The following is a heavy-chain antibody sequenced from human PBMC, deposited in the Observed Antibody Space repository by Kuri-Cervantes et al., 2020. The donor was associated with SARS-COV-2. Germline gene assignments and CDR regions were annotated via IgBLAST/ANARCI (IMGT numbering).Heavy chain of an antibody. Sequence: GESLKISCAASGFTFSTYDMYWVRQAPGKGLEWVAFIWNDGSNKYYADSVKGRFTIPRDNSKNTLYLQMDSLRGDDTAVYYCARDVGDSGSDYWGQGTLVTVSS. D-gene: IGHD3-10*01. V-gene: IGHV3-33*08. CDR2: IWNDGSNK. J-gene: IGHJ4*02. CDR3: ARDVGDSGSDY. CDR1: GFTFSTYD.